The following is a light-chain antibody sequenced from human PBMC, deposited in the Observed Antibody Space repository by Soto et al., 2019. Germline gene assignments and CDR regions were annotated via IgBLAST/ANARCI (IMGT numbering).Light chain of an antibody. CDR2: GAS. CDR3: QHYNNWPPWT. J-gene: IGKJ1*01. CDR1: QSVNIN. V-gene: IGKV3-15*01. Sequence: EIVMTQSPATLSVSPGERATLSCRASQSVNINLAWYQQKPGQAPRLLIYGASTRATGIPARFSGSGSGTEFTLTISSLRSEDFAVYYCQHYNNWPPWTFGQGTKVEIK.